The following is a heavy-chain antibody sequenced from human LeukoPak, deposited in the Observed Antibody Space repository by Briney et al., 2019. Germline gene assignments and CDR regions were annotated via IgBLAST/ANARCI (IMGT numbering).Heavy chain of an antibody. Sequence: ASVKVSCKASGYTFTVYYLHWVRQAPGQGLEWMGWINPNSGDTNYAQKFQGGVTMTRDTSISTAYMELSRLRSDDTAVFYCARGDSSPYYYFDYWGQGTLVTVSS. CDR3: ARGDSSPYYYFDY. V-gene: IGHV1-2*02. CDR2: INPNSGDT. CDR1: GYTFTVYY. J-gene: IGHJ4*02. D-gene: IGHD3-22*01.